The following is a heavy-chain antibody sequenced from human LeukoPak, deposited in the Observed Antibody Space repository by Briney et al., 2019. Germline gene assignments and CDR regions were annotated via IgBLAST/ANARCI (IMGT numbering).Heavy chain of an antibody. CDR1: GFTFSSYV. Sequence: PGGSLRLSCAASGFTFSSYVMHWVRQAPGKGLEWVAVISYDGINKYYADSVKGRFTISRDNSKNTLYLQMNSLRPEDTAVYYCARDLMVRGETGAFDIWGQGTMVTVSS. V-gene: IGHV3-30*04. D-gene: IGHD3-10*01. CDR2: ISYDGINK. J-gene: IGHJ3*02. CDR3: ARDLMVRGETGAFDI.